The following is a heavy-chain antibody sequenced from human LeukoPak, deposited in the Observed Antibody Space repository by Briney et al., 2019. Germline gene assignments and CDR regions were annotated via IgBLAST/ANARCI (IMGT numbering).Heavy chain of an antibody. J-gene: IGHJ4*02. D-gene: IGHD4-17*01. V-gene: IGHV1-58*02. Sequence: SVKVSCKASGFTFTSSAMQWVRQPRGQRLEWIGWIVVGSGNTNYAQKFQERVTITRDMSTSTAYMELSSLRSEDTAVYYCAIIGDYGVHSKDYWGQGTLVTVSS. CDR2: IVVGSGNT. CDR1: GFTFTSSA. CDR3: AIIGDYGVHSKDY.